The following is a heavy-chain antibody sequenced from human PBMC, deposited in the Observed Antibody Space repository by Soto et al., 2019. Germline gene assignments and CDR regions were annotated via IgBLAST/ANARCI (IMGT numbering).Heavy chain of an antibody. CDR1: GFAFSQYG. Sequence: GGSLRLSCTASGFAFSQYGMSWVRQAPGKGLEWVSSIRSFDYRTNYADSVKGRFTISRDNSKSTLSLQMNSLRAEDTAVYYCAKDVESGWYEAFDYWGPGTLVTVS. D-gene: IGHD6-19*01. J-gene: IGHJ4*02. V-gene: IGHV3-23*01. CDR2: IRSFDYRT. CDR3: AKDVESGWYEAFDY.